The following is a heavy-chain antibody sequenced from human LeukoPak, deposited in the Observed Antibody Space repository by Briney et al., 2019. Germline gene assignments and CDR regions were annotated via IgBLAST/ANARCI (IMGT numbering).Heavy chain of an antibody. D-gene: IGHD3-10*01. CDR1: GYRFTGYY. V-gene: IGHV1-2*02. CDR2: INPDSGGT. CDR3: ARDAISRGIIDY. J-gene: IGHJ4*02. Sequence: GASVKVSCKASGYRFTGYYVHWVRQAPGQGLEWMGWINPDSGGTNFAQRFQGRATLTRDTSISTAYMELGRLTSDDTAVYYCARDAISRGIIDYWGQGTLVTVSS.